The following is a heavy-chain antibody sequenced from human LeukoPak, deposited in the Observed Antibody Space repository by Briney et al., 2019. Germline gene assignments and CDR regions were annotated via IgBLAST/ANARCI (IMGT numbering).Heavy chain of an antibody. CDR2: IYYSGST. V-gene: IGHV4-30-4*01. CDR1: GGSISSGDYY. Sequence: SQTLSLTCTVSGGSISSGDYYWSWIRQPPGKGLEWIGYIYYSGSTYYNPSLKSRVTISADTSKNQFSLKLSSVTAADTAVYYCASLRGLRYSDSSGYYYHFDCWGQGTLVTVSS. CDR3: ASLRGLRYSDSSGYYYHFDC. J-gene: IGHJ4*02. D-gene: IGHD3-22*01.